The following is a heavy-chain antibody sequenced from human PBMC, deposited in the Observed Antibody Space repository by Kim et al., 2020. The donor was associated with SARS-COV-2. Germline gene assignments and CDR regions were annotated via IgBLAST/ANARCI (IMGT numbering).Heavy chain of an antibody. V-gene: IGHV5-51*01. D-gene: IGHD4-17*01. CDR2: IYPGDSDT. J-gene: IGHJ3*02. CDR3: AREHPNYGDNKNSHDAFDI. CDR1: GYSFTSYW. Sequence: GESLKISCKGSGYSFTSYWIGWVRQMPGKGLEWMGIIYPGDSDTRYSPSFQGQVTISADKSISTAYLQWSSLKASDTAMYYCAREHPNYGDNKNSHDAFDIWGQGTMVTVSS.